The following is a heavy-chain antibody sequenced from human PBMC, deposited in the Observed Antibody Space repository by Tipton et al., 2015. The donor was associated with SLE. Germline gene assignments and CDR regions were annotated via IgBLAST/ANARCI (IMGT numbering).Heavy chain of an antibody. CDR3: AREDY. CDR2: IFYSGNT. Sequence: GLVKPSETLSLTCTVSRGSVRSYYWNWIRQPPGKGLEWIGYIFYSGNTNYNPSLKSRVTMSVDTSKNHFSLKLSSVTAADTAVYYCAREDYWGQGTLVTVSS. V-gene: IGHV4-59*02. J-gene: IGHJ4*02. CDR1: RGSVRSYY.